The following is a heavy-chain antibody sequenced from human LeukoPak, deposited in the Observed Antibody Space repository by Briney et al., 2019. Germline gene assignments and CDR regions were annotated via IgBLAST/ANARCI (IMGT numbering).Heavy chain of an antibody. J-gene: IGHJ4*02. CDR2: INRSGST. V-gene: IGHV4-34*01. Sequence: PSETPSLTCGVYGGSLSGYYWSWIRQPPGKGLEWIGEINRSGSTYYNPSLKSRVTISVDTSKNQFSLKLSSVTAADTAVYYCARRGALAELSFSYYFDYWGQGTLVTVSS. CDR1: GGSLSGYY. CDR3: ARRGALAELSFSYYFDY. D-gene: IGHD3-16*02.